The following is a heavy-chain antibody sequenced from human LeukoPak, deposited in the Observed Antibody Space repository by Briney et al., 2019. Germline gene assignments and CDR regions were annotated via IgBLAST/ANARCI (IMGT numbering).Heavy chain of an antibody. V-gene: IGHV4-30-4*02. CDR3: ARVGYTAMVKSFDI. Sequence: PSETLSLTCTVSGGSISSGDYYWSWIRQLPGKGLEWIGYIYYSGSTYYNPSLKSRVTISVDTSKNQFSLKLSSVTAADTAVYYCARVGYTAMVKSFDIWGQGTMVTVSS. D-gene: IGHD5-18*01. CDR1: GGSISSGDYY. J-gene: IGHJ3*02. CDR2: IYYSGST.